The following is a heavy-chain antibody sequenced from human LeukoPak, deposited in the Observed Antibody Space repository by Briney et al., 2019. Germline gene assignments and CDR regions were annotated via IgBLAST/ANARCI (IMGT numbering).Heavy chain of an antibody. D-gene: IGHD5-18*01. CDR2: INPNSGGT. V-gene: IGHV1-2*02. Sequence: ASVKVSCKASGYTFTGYYMHWVRQAPGQGLEWMGWINPNSGGTNYARKFQGRVTMTRVTSISTAYMELSRLRSDDTAVYYCARRMGHTAHDGLGAASIVDYWGQGTLVTVSS. CDR1: GYTFTGYY. CDR3: ARRMGHTAHDGLGAASIVDY. J-gene: IGHJ4*02.